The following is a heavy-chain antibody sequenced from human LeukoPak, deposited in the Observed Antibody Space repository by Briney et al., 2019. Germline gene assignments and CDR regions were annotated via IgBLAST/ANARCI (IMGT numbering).Heavy chain of an antibody. CDR2: FYTSGST. V-gene: IGHV4-4*07. Sequence: SETLSLTCTVSGGSITSYDWSWIRQPAGKGLEWIGRFYTSGSTNYNPSLKSRVTISVDTSKNQFSLKLSSVTAADTAVYYCARKTYYYDSSGYSEDDYWGQGTLVTVSS. D-gene: IGHD3-22*01. CDR1: GGSITSYD. CDR3: ARKTYYYDSSGYSEDDY. J-gene: IGHJ4*02.